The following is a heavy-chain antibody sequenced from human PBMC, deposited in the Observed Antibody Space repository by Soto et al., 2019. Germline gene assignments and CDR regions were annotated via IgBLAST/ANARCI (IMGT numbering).Heavy chain of an antibody. V-gene: IGHV3-13*01. D-gene: IGHD6-13*01. J-gene: IGHJ4*02. CDR2: IGTAVDT. CDR3: AKSQEIGTHFFDS. Sequence: GGSLRLSCEASGFTFSGFDMHWVRQPTGKGLEWVSSIGTAVDTYYAVSVKGRFTISRDNAKNSLSLQMNSLRAGDMAVYFCAKSQEIGTHFFDSWGQGTEVTV. CDR1: GFTFSGFD.